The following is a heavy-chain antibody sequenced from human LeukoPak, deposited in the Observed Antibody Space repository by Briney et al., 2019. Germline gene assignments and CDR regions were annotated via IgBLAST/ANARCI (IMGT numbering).Heavy chain of an antibody. Sequence: GGSLRLSCAGSGFTFSSHWMNWVRQAPGKGLEWVSSISSSSSYIYYADSVKGRFTISRDNAKNSLYLQMNSLRAEDTAVYYCAREGSSNWFDPWGQGTLVTVSS. J-gene: IGHJ5*02. D-gene: IGHD2-2*01. CDR3: AREGSSNWFDP. CDR1: GFTFSSHW. CDR2: ISSSSSYI. V-gene: IGHV3-21*01.